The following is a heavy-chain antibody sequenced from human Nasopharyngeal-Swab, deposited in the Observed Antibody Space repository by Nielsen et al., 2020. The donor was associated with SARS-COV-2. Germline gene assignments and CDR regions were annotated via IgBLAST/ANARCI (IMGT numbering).Heavy chain of an antibody. CDR2: IRSKAYGGTT. CDR3: TRGPGKYSSSWYTDY. J-gene: IGHJ4*02. Sequence: WIRQPPGKGLEWVGFIRSKAYGGTTEYAASVKGRFTISRDDSKSIAYLQMNSLKTEDTAVYYCTRGPGKYSSSWYTDYWGQGTLVTASS. D-gene: IGHD6-13*01. V-gene: IGHV3-49*02.